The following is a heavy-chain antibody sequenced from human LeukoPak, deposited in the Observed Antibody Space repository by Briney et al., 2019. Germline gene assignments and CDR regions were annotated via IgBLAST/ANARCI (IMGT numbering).Heavy chain of an antibody. J-gene: IGHJ5*02. Sequence: SETLSLTCTVSGGSISSYYWSWIRQPPGKGLEWIGYIYYSGSTNYNPPLKSRVTISVDTSKNQFSLKLSSVTAADTAVYYCARGTVTAIRPPYFDPWGQGTLVTVSS. CDR2: IYYSGST. CDR1: GGSISSYY. CDR3: ARGTVTAIRPPYFDP. V-gene: IGHV4-59*01. D-gene: IGHD2-21*02.